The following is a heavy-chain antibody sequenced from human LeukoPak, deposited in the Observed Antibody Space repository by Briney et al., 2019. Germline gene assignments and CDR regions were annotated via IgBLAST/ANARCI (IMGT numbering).Heavy chain of an antibody. V-gene: IGHV1-69*04. CDR3: ASLIFGGIAAAAGNVDY. CDR2: IIPILGIA. J-gene: IGHJ4*02. CDR1: GGTFSSYA. Sequence: SVKVSCKASGGTFSSYAISWVRQAPGQGLEWMGRIIPILGIANYAQKFQGRVTTTADKSTSTAYMELSSLRSEDTAVYYCASLIFGGIAAAAGNVDYWGQGTLVTVSS. D-gene: IGHD6-13*01.